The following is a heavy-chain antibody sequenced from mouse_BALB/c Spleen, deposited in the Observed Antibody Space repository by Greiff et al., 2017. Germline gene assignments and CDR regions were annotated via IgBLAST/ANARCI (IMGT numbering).Heavy chain of an antibody. CDR3: ARDYYGSGYFDV. V-gene: IGHV5-6-5*01. CDR2: ISSGGST. CDR1: GFTFSSYA. Sequence: EVMLVESGGGLVKPGGSLKLSCAASGFTFSSYAMSWVRQTPEKRLEWVASISSGGSTYYPDSVKGRFTISRDNARNILYLQMSSLRSEDTAMYYCARDYYGSGYFDVWGAGTTVTVSS. D-gene: IGHD1-1*01. J-gene: IGHJ1*01.